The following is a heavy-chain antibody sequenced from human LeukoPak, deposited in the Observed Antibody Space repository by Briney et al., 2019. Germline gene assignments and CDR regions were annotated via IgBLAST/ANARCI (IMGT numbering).Heavy chain of an antibody. CDR1: GFTFTYAW. CDR3: ARDDGGALDVFDV. J-gene: IGHJ3*01. D-gene: IGHD2-21*01. Sequence: GGSLRLSCAASGFTFTYAWMNWVRQAPGKGLEWVPSISGSDNYMYYADTEKGRFTISRDNAKNSLYLQMNSLRDEDTAVYYCARDDGGALDVFDVWGQGTMVTVSS. CDR2: ISGSDNYM. V-gene: IGHV3-21*01.